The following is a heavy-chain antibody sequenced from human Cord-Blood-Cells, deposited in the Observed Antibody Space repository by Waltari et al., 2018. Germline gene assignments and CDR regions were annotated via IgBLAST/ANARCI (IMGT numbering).Heavy chain of an antibody. CDR2: INHSGST. CDR1: GGSFSGYY. D-gene: IGHD5-12*01. CDR3: AGGRYSGYDSTNPYYYYYMDV. V-gene: IGHV4-34*01. Sequence: QVQLQQWGAGLLKPSETLSLTCAVYGGSFSGYYWSWIRQPPGKGLEWIGEINHSGSTNYNPSLKSRVTISVDTSKNQFSLKLSSVTAADTAVYYCAGGRYSGYDSTNPYYYYYMDVWGKGTTVTVSS. J-gene: IGHJ6*03.